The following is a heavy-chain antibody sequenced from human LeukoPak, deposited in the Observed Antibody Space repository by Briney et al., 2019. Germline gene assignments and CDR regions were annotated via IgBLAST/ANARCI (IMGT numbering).Heavy chain of an antibody. CDR1: GYTFSGYY. V-gene: IGHV1-2*02. J-gene: IGHJ1*01. Sequence: ASVKVSCKASGYTFSGYYIHWVRQAPGRGLEWVGWINARSGDTNYAQKFQGRVILTRDTSITTSYMEVISLTSDDTAVYYCATASLASAGTRFWGQGTLVIVSS. CDR2: INARSGDT. CDR3: ATASLASAGTRF. D-gene: IGHD6-13*01.